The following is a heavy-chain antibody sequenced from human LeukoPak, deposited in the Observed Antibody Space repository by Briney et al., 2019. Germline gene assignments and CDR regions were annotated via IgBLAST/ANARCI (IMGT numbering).Heavy chain of an antibody. Sequence: SETLSLTCSVSGDSIAATSYYWAWIRQPPGKGLEWIGSIYYSGNTNYDPSLQSRVTISVDTSKNQFSLSLSSVPAADTAVYYCARQIRYTYDPSWFHPWGQGTLVTVSS. CDR3: ARQIRYTYDPSWFHP. CDR2: IYYSGNT. CDR1: GDSIAATSYY. J-gene: IGHJ5*02. V-gene: IGHV4-39*01. D-gene: IGHD5-12*01.